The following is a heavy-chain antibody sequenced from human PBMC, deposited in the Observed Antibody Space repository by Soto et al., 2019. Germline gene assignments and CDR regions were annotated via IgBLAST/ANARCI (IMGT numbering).Heavy chain of an antibody. D-gene: IGHD3-9*01. V-gene: IGHV4-39*01. Sequence: QLQLQESGPGLVKPSETLSLTCSVSGGSISSSSYYWGWIRQPPGKGLEWIASIHYSGSTYYNPSLRSRVTISIDTSKNQFSLKISSVTAADTAVYYCVVDWYYFDYWGQGTLVTVSS. CDR3: VVDWYYFDY. CDR2: IHYSGST. CDR1: GGSISSSSYY. J-gene: IGHJ4*02.